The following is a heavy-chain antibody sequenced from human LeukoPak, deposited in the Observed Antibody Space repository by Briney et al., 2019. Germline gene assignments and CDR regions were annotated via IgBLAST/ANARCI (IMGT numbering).Heavy chain of an antibody. V-gene: IGHV4-59*01. D-gene: IGHD4-23*01. CDR2: IYYSGST. J-gene: IGHJ4*02. CDR3: ARDGNYGGDFDY. Sequence: SETLSLTCTVSGGSISSYYWSWIRQPPGKGLEWIGYIYYSGSTNCIPSLKSRVTISVDTSKNQFSLKLSSVTAADTAVHYCARDGNYGGDFDYWGQGTLVTVSS. CDR1: GGSISSYY.